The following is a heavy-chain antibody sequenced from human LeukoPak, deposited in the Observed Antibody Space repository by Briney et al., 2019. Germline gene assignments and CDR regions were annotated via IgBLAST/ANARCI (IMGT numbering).Heavy chain of an antibody. CDR3: AKVESYYYYYMDV. J-gene: IGHJ6*03. CDR1: GFTFDDYA. Sequence: GGSLRLSCAASGFTFDDYAMHWARQAPGKGLEWVSLISWDGGSTYYADSVKGRFTISRDNSKNSLYLQMNSLRAEDTAVYYCAKVESYYYYYMDVWGKGTTVTISS. D-gene: IGHD1-1*01. V-gene: IGHV3-43D*03. CDR2: ISWDGGST.